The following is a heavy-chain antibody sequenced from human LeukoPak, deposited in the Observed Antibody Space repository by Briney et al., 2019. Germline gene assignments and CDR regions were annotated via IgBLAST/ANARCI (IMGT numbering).Heavy chain of an antibody. Sequence: KPSETLSLTCTVSAYSISSGYYWGWIRQPPGKGLEWIGRIYTSGSTNYNPSLKSRVTISVDTSKNQFSLKLSSVTAADTAVYYCARDRRHYYGSGSYYKRLVAFDIWGQGTMVTVSS. D-gene: IGHD3-10*01. CDR3: ARDRRHYYGSGSYYKRLVAFDI. V-gene: IGHV4-38-2*02. CDR1: AYSISSGYY. CDR2: IYTSGST. J-gene: IGHJ3*02.